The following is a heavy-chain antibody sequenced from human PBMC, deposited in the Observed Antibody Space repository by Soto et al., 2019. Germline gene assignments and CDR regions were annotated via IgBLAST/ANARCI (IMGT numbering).Heavy chain of an antibody. D-gene: IGHD3-9*01. CDR1: GFTFSNAW. CDR3: TTDGFRTYPRPTGDH. V-gene: IGHV3-15*01. J-gene: IGHJ5*02. Sequence: XGSLKLSCAASGFTFSNAWMSWVRQAPGKGLEWVGRIKSKTDGGTTDYAAPVKGRFTISRDDSKNTLYLQMNSLKTEDTAVYYCTTDGFRTYPRPTGDHWGQGTLVTVSS. CDR2: IKSKTDGGTT.